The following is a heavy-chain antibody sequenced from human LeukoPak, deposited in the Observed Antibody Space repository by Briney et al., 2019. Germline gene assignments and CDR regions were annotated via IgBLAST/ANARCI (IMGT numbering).Heavy chain of an antibody. CDR2: IYYSGST. CDR3: ARRSPLGGWSFDY. D-gene: IGHD6-19*01. CDR1: GGSISSYY. V-gene: IGHV4-59*08. Sequence: SETLSLTCTVSGGSISSYYWSWIRQPPGNGLEWIGYIYYSGSTNYNPSLKSRVTISVDTSKNQFSLKLSSVTAADTAVYYCARRSPLGGWSFDYWGQGTLVTVSS. J-gene: IGHJ4*02.